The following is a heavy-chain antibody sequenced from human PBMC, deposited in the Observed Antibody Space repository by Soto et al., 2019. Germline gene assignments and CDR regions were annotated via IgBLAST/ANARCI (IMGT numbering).Heavy chain of an antibody. CDR1: GFTFSTYA. V-gene: IGHV3-23*01. CDR2: ISGSGGST. D-gene: IGHD4-17*01. CDR3: AKPDYGDTRGSVGFYGMDV. J-gene: IGHJ6*02. Sequence: GGCLRLSCAGSGFTFSTYAMSWVRQASGKGLEWVSAISGSGGSTFFADSVQGRFTISRDNSKSTLYLEMNSLRVEDTAVYYCAKPDYGDTRGSVGFYGMDVWGQGTTVTVSS.